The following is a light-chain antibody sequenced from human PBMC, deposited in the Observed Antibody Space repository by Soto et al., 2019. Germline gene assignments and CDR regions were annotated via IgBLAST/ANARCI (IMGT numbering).Light chain of an antibody. V-gene: IGLV2-14*01. CDR1: SSDVGGYKY. J-gene: IGLJ1*01. CDR2: DVS. Sequence: QSALTQPASVSGSPGQSITISCTGTSSDVGGYKYVSWYQQHPDKAPKLMIYDVSNRPSGVSNRFSGSKSGNTASLTISGLQAEDEADYYCSSYTSSSTYVFGPGTKLTVL. CDR3: SSYTSSSTYV.